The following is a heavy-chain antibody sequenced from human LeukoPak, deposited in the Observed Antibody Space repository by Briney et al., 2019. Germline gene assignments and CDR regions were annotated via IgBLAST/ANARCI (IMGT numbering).Heavy chain of an antibody. CDR1: GYTFTSYY. V-gene: IGHV1-46*01. D-gene: IGHD5-18*01. CDR2: INPSCGST. CDR3: ASAHDWETAMVT. J-gene: IGHJ5*02. Sequence: ASVKVSCTASGYTFTSYYMHWVRQAPGHGLEWMGIINPSCGSTSYAQKFQGRVTMTRDTSTSTVYMELSSLRSEDTAVYYCASAHDWETAMVTWGQGTLVTVSS.